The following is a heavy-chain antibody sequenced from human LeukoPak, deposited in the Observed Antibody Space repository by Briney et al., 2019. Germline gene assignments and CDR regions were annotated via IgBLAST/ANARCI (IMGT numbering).Heavy chain of an antibody. V-gene: IGHV3-64D*06. Sequence: QAGGSLRLSCSASGFAFSSYAMYWVRQAPGKGLEYVSTISSNGGNTYYADSVKDRFTISRDNSKNTLYLQMSSLRAEDTAVYYCVRSSYYYGVDVWGQGTTVTVSS. CDR1: GFAFSSYA. CDR2: ISSNGGNT. CDR3: VRSSYYYGVDV. J-gene: IGHJ6*02.